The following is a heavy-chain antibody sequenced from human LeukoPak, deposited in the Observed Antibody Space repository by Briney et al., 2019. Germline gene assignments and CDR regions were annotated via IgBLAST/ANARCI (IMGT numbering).Heavy chain of an antibody. CDR3: ARGPIAAAGDY. D-gene: IGHD6-13*01. CDR2: INANNGDT. V-gene: IGHV1-18*01. J-gene: IGHJ4*02. Sequence: ASVKVSCKASGYTFTNYGITWVRQAPGQRLEWMGWINANNGDTHYAQNLQDRVTMTRDTSTSTAYMEVRSLTSDDTAVYYCARGPIAAAGDYWGQGTLVTVSS. CDR1: GYTFTNYG.